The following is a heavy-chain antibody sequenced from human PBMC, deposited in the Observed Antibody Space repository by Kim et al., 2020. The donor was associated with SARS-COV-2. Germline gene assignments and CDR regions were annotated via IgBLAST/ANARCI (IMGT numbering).Heavy chain of an antibody. J-gene: IGHJ6*03. CDR1: GGSFSGYY. CDR2: INHSGST. D-gene: IGHD3-22*01. V-gene: IGHV4-34*01. Sequence: SETLSLTCAVYGGSFSGYYWSWIRQPPGKGLEWIGEINHSGSTNYNPSLKSRVTISVDTSKNQFSLKLSSVTAADTAVYYCARGVSGYYYGGKYYYYYMDVWGKGTTVTVSS. CDR3: ARGVSGYYYGGKYYYYYMDV.